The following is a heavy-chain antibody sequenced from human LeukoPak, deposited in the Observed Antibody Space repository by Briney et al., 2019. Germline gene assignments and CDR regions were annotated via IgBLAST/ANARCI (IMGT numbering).Heavy chain of an antibody. V-gene: IGHV4-59*01. CDR2: IYYSGTT. J-gene: IGHJ4*02. D-gene: IGHD3-3*01. CDR3: ARERHDLWSAYHFDS. CDR1: GDSINRYF. Sequence: SETLSLTCDVSGDSINRYFSSWIRQPPGKGLEWIGYIYYSGTTKYNPSLMSRVSMSIDTSKNQFSLSLSSVTAADTAVYYCARERHDLWSAYHFDSWGLGTLVIVSS.